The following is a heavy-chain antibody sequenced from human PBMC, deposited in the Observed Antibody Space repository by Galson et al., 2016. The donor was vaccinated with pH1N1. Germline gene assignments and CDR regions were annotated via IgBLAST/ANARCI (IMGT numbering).Heavy chain of an antibody. D-gene: IGHD6-13*01. J-gene: IGHJ4*02. Sequence: SLRLSCAASGFIFSDHWMSWVRQAPDKGLEWVANTNQDGSQKYYVDSVRGRFTISRDNAKNSVSLQMNSLRPDDTGVYYCVRAIGAAASFWGQRTLVTVSS. CDR3: VRAIGAAASF. CDR1: GFIFSDHW. CDR2: TNQDGSQK. V-gene: IGHV3-7*01.